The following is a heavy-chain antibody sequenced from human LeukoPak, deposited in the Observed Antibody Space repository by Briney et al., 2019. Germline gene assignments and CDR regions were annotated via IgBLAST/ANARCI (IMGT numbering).Heavy chain of an antibody. CDR1: GYTLTELS. CDR2: FDPEDGET. V-gene: IGHV1-24*01. D-gene: IGHD3-3*01. Sequence: ASVKVSCKVSGYTLTELSMHWVRQAPGKGLEWMGGFDPEDGETIYAQKFQGRVTMTEDTSTDTAYMELSSLRSEDTAVYYCATDPDYDFWSSYYLGYWGQGTLVTVSS. J-gene: IGHJ4*02. CDR3: ATDPDYDFWSSYYLGY.